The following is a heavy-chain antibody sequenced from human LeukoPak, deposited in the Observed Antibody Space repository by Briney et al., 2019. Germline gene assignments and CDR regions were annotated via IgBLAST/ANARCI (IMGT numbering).Heavy chain of an antibody. CDR3: AREVCTGGTCYFDY. V-gene: IGHV4-30-4*07. D-gene: IGHD2-8*02. Sequence: SETLSLTRAVSGASISRGGYSWNWIRQPPGKGLEWIGHIYHSGSTYYNPSLKSRVTISVDTSKNQFSLRLSSVTAADTAVYYCAREVCTGGTCYFDYWGQGTLVTVSS. J-gene: IGHJ4*02. CDR2: IYHSGST. CDR1: GASISRGGYS.